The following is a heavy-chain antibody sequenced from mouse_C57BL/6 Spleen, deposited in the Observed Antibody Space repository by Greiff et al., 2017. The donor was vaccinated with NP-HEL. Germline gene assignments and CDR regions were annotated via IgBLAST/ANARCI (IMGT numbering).Heavy chain of an antibody. J-gene: IGHJ4*01. D-gene: IGHD1-1*01. CDR2: INPNNGGT. CDR3: ARLTYYYGSSYYAMDY. Sequence: EVQLQQSGPELVKPGASVKISCKASGYTFTDYYMNWVKQSHGKSLEWIGDINPNNGGTSYNQKFKGKATLTVDKSSSTAYMELRSLTSEDSAVYYCARLTYYYGSSYYAMDYWGQGTSVTVSS. CDR1: GYTFTDYY. V-gene: IGHV1-26*01.